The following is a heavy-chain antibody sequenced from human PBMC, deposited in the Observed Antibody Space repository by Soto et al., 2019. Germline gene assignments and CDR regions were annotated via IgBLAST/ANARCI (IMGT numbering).Heavy chain of an antibody. D-gene: IGHD3-3*01. CDR3: AREFWPLNWFDP. CDR2: ISSSSSTI. Sequence: GGSLRLSCAASGFNVSSYSMNWVRQAPGKGLEWVSYISSSSSTIYYADSVKGRFTISRDNAKNSLYLQMNSLRDEDTAVYYCAREFWPLNWFDPWGQGTLVTVSS. CDR1: GFNVSSYS. J-gene: IGHJ5*02. V-gene: IGHV3-48*02.